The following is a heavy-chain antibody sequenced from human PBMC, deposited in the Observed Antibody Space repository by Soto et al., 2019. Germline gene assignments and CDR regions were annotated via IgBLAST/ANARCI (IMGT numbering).Heavy chain of an antibody. V-gene: IGHV3-74*03. CDR1: GDSFSGYFW. CDR3: ARDLGGPDY. CDR2: LSSDGFGA. Sequence: ETLSLTCAVHGDSFSGYFWMHWVRQVPGRGLEWVARLSSDGFGAAYADSVKGRFFISRDIARNTLSLQMNSLRADDTAVYYCARDLGGPDYWGRGTSVTVSS. D-gene: IGHD3-16*01. J-gene: IGHJ4*02.